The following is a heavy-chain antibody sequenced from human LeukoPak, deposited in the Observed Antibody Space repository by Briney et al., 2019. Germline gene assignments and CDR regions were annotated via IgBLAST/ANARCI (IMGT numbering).Heavy chain of an antibody. Sequence: SETLSLTCTVSGGSISSHYWSWIRQPPGKGLEWIGYIYYSGSTNYNPSLKSRVTISVVTSKNQFSLKLSSVTAADTAVYYCARGLGYCSSTSCYIGYYYYMDVWGKGTTVTVSS. CDR1: GGSISSHY. CDR3: ARGLGYCSSTSCYIGYYYYMDV. CDR2: IYYSGST. D-gene: IGHD2-2*02. V-gene: IGHV4-59*11. J-gene: IGHJ6*03.